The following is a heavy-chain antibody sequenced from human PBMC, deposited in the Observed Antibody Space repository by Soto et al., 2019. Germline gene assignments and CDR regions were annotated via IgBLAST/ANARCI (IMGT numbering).Heavy chain of an antibody. CDR3: ARVPGTNYYYGMEV. D-gene: IGHD1-1*01. CDR1: GGTFNSYA. Sequence: QVQLVQSGAEVKKPGSTVKVSCKASGGTFNSYAFSWERQAPGQGLEWVGGIIPMFGTVNYAQKFQGRVTITADKSTSTAYMELSSLRSDDTAVYYCARVPGTNYYYGMEVWGQGTTVTVFS. J-gene: IGHJ6*02. CDR2: IIPMFGTV. V-gene: IGHV1-69*06.